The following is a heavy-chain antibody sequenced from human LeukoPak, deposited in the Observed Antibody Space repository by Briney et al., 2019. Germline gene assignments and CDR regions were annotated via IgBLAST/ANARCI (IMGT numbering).Heavy chain of an antibody. CDR1: GLTFSSYS. CDR2: ISTSSSYI. D-gene: IGHD3-9*01. J-gene: IGHJ6*03. CDR3: ARDPPILTGPYYYYMDV. Sequence: GGSLRLSCAVSGLTFSSYSMNWVRQAPGKGLEWVSSISTSSSYIYYADSVKGRFIISRDNAKNSLYLQMNSLRAEDTAVYYCARDPPILTGPYYYYMDVWGKGTTVTISS. V-gene: IGHV3-21*06.